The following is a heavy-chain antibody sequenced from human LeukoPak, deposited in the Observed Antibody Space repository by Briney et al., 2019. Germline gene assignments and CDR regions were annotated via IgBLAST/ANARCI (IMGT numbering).Heavy chain of an antibody. D-gene: IGHD5-18*01. J-gene: IGHJ6*02. CDR1: GSAFTIYD. CDR3: SRPRLDTLDGMDA. V-gene: IGHV1-8*01. Sequence: GASVTLCCTASGSAFTIYDNTMVRHGTGPGMGWMGLMNPNSGNTGYAQEFQGRVTMTRNTSISTAYMKLSSLRSEDTDVFYCSRPRLDTLDGMDAWGQGTTVTVSS. CDR2: MNPNSGNT.